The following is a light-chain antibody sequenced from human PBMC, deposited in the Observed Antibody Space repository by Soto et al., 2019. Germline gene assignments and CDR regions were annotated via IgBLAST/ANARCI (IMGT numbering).Light chain of an antibody. Sequence: QSALTQPPSVSGSPGQSITISCTGTSRDVGGYRYVSWYQQHPGKAPKLIIYEVEHRPSGVSDRFSGSKSGNTASLTISGLQAEDEADYYCSSYASNTNLVFGGGTKVTVL. CDR2: EVE. CDR1: SRDVGGYRY. V-gene: IGLV2-14*01. CDR3: SSYASNTNLV. J-gene: IGLJ2*01.